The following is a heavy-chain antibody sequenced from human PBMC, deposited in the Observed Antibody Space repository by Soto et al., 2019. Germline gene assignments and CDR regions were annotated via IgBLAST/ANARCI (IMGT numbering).Heavy chain of an antibody. CDR2: INSDWRST. Sequence: EVQLVESGGGLVQPGGSLRLSCAASGFPFSNYWIHWVRQAPGKGLVWVSRINSDWRSTTYEDSVKGRFTISRDNAKETLYLQMNSLRAEDPAVYYCARHGSGSYFDYWGQGTLVTVYS. J-gene: IGHJ4*02. CDR3: ARHGSGSYFDY. V-gene: IGHV3-74*01. CDR1: GFPFSNYW. D-gene: IGHD3-10*01.